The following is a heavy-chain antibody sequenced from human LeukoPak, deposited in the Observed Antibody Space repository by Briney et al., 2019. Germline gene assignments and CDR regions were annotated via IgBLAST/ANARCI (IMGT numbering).Heavy chain of an antibody. CDR3: ARDPTNCRTGAFDY. J-gene: IGHJ4*02. Sequence: SETLSLTCAASGFSITTNYYWGWIRQSPQMGLEWIGSIYQDGSTYYNPSLKSRATILVDTSNNRFSLELTALTAADTALYYCARDPTNCRTGAFDYWGQGTPVTVSS. V-gene: IGHV4-38-2*02. CDR1: GFSITTNYY. D-gene: IGHD7-27*01. CDR2: IYQDGST.